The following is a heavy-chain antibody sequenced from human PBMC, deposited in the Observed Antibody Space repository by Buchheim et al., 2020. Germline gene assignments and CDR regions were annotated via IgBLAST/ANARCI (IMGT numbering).Heavy chain of an antibody. D-gene: IGHD1-26*01. CDR3: AKVRYWELLSPYYFDY. V-gene: IGHV3-23*01. CDR1: GFTFSSYA. Sequence: EVQLLESGGGLVQPGGSLRLSCAASGFTFSSYAMSWVRQAPGKGLEWVSAISGSGGSTYYADSVTGRFTISRDTSKTTLYLQMNSLRAEDTAVYYCAKVRYWELLSPYYFDYWGQGTL. CDR2: ISGSGGST. J-gene: IGHJ4*02.